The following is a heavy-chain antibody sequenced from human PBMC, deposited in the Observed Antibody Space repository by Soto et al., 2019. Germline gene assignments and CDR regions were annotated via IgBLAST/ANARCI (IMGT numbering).Heavy chain of an antibody. CDR1: GYTFTSYY. V-gene: IGHV1-46*01. J-gene: IGHJ4*02. CDR2: INPSGGST. D-gene: IGHD5-18*01. Sequence: ASVKASCKASGYTFTSYYMHWVRQAPGQGLEWMGIINPSGGSTSYAQKFQGRVTLTTDTSTSTAYMELRSLRSDDTAVYYCAPHTLDTGMPSGYWGQGTLVTVSS. CDR3: APHTLDTGMPSGY.